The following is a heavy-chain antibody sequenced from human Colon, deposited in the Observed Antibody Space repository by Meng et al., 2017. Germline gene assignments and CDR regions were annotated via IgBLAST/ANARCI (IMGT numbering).Heavy chain of an antibody. V-gene: IGHV3-15*01. CDR1: GFSFSDAW. D-gene: IGHD7-27*01. CDR2: ISTRTYGVTT. Sequence: GESLKTSCAASGFSFSDAWMSWVRQAPGKGLEWVGRISTRTYGVTTHYAAPVEGRFTIPRDDSKNTMFLQMNSLKTEDTALYYCTRDERGIGDYWGQGTLVTVSS. J-gene: IGHJ4*02. CDR3: TRDERGIGDY.